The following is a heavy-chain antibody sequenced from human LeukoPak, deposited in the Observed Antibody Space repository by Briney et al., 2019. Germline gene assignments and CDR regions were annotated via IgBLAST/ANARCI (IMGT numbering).Heavy chain of an antibody. Sequence: GGSLRLSCAASGFTFSSYSMNWVRQAPGKGLEWVSSISSSSSYIYYADSVKGRFTISRDNAKNSLYLQINSLRAEDTAVYYCASSTPRKYCSGGSCYLTDYWGEGTLVTVSS. CDR1: GFTFSSYS. D-gene: IGHD2-15*01. J-gene: IGHJ4*02. V-gene: IGHV3-21*01. CDR2: ISSSSSYI. CDR3: ASSTPRKYCSGGSCYLTDY.